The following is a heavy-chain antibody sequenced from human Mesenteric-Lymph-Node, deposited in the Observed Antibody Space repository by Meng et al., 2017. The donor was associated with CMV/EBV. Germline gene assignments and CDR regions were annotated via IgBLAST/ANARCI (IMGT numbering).Heavy chain of an antibody. J-gene: IGHJ5*02. D-gene: IGHD2-15*01. Sequence: GESLKISCAASGFTFSSYAMSWVRQAPGKGLEWVSAISGSGGSTYYADSVKGRFTISRDNSKNTLYLQMNSLRAEDTAVYYCAKVLLGWVDNYFDPWGQGTLVTVSS. CDR1: GFTFSSYA. CDR2: ISGSGGST. CDR3: AKVLLGWVDNYFDP. V-gene: IGHV3-23*01.